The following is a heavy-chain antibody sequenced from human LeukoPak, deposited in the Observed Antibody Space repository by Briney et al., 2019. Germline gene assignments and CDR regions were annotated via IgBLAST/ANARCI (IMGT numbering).Heavy chain of an antibody. Sequence: SETLSLTCTVSGGSISSSSYYWGWIRQPPGKGLEWIGEINHSGSTNYNPSLKSRVTISVDTSKNQFSLKLSSVTAADTAVYYCARRQRSFYYLNTGRGSFDYWGQGTLVTVSS. J-gene: IGHJ4*02. CDR2: INHSGST. CDR3: ARRQRSFYYLNTGRGSFDY. V-gene: IGHV4-39*07. D-gene: IGHD3-22*01. CDR1: GGSISSSSYY.